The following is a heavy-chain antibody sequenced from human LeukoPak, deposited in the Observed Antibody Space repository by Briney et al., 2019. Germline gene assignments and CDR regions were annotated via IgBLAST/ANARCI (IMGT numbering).Heavy chain of an antibody. J-gene: IGHJ4*02. CDR2: TYYKSKWYN. CDR3: GRGWLKTGIEY. V-gene: IGHV6-1*01. Sequence: SQTFSLTCGISGDSVSGNSGTWNWIRQSPSRGLEWLGRTYYKSKWYNDYAVSVKSRITINPDTSNNQFSLQLDSVSPEDTAVYFCGRGWLKTGIEYWGQGTLVTVSS. CDR1: GDSVSGNSGT. D-gene: IGHD5-12*01.